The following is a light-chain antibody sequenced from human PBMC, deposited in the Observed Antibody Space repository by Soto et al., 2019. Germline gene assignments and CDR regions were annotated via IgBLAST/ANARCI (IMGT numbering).Light chain of an antibody. CDR2: NSR. J-gene: IGLJ3*02. Sequence: QSVLTQPPSVSGAPGQRVTISCTGSSSNIGAGYDVHWYQQLPGTAPKLLIYNSRNRPSGVPDRFSGSKSGTSASLAITGLQAEDEADYYCQSYDTSLSGAVFGGGTKLTVL. CDR3: QSYDTSLSGAV. CDR1: SSNIGAGYD. V-gene: IGLV1-40*01.